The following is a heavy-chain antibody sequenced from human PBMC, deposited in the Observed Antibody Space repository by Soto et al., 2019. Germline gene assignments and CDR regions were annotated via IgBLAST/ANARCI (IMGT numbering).Heavy chain of an antibody. J-gene: IGHJ4*02. V-gene: IGHV1-45*02. CDR1: GYTFTYRY. CDR3: AIGEDGDYVFDH. CDR2: VTPANGNA. Sequence: QMQLVQSGAEVKKTGSSVKVSCKASGYTFTYRYLHWVRQAPGQALEWMGCVTPANGNAMYAQKFQDRVTITRDRSMRTAYMELSGLTSEDTAMYYCAIGEDGDYVFDHWGQGTLVTVSS. D-gene: IGHD4-17*01.